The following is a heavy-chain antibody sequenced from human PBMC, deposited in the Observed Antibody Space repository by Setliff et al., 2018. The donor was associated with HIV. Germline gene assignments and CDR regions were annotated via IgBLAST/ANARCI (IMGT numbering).Heavy chain of an antibody. CDR2: INHSGST. J-gene: IGHJ3*01. V-gene: IGHV4-34*01. Sequence: PSETLSLTCAVYGGSFSAYYWSWIRQPPGKGLEWIGEINHSGSTNYSPSLKGRVTISVDTPKNQFSLELTSVTAADTAVYYCTSQIDAFEVWGQGTPVTVSS. CDR1: GGSFSAYY. CDR3: TSQIDAFEV.